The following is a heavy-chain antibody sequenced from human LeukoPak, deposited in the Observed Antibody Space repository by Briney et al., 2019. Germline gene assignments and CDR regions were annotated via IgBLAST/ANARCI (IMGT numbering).Heavy chain of an antibody. CDR1: GGSMSNYY. J-gene: IGHJ5*02. V-gene: IGHV4-4*07. CDR2: IYTSGRT. D-gene: IGHD3-22*01. CDR3: ARISNYYDSSGYHNWFHP. Sequence: PSETLSLTCTVSGGSMSNYYWTWIRQPAGKGLEWIGRIYTSGRTNYNPSLKSRVNMSLDTSKNQFSVKLSSVTAADTAVYHCARISNYYDSSGYHNWFHPWGQGTLVTVSS.